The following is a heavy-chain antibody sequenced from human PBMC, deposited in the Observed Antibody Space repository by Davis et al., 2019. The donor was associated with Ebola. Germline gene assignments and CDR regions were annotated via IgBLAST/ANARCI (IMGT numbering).Heavy chain of an antibody. CDR3: ARVFAADYFDH. D-gene: IGHD6-25*01. J-gene: IGHJ4*02. Sequence: PGGSLRLSCAASGFSFRSFAMTWVRQAPGKGLEWVSGISGIGGGTYAPSVKGRFTISRDNSKNCLYLQTDSLRAEDTAVYYCARVFAADYFDHWGQGTLVTVSS. CDR2: ISGIGGGT. V-gene: IGHV3-23*01. CDR1: GFSFRSFA.